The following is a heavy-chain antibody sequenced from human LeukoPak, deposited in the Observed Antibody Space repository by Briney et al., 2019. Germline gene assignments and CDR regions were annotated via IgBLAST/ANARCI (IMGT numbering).Heavy chain of an antibody. CDR3: AKRASGSGTSLYYFDY. CDR2: ISNSAGST. D-gene: IGHD3-10*01. J-gene: IGHJ4*02. V-gene: IGHV3-23*01. CDR1: GFTFSSYA. Sequence: GGALRLSCAASGFTFSSYAMSWVRQAPGKGLEWVPVISNSAGSTFYADSVKGRFTISRDNSKNTLYLQMNSLRAEDTAVYYCAKRASGSGTSLYYFDYWGQGTLVTVSS.